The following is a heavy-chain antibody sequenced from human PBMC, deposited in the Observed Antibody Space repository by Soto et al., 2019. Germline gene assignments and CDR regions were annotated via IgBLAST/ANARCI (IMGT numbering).Heavy chain of an antibody. CDR2: ISYDGSNK. Sequence: GGSLRLSCAASGFTFSSYAMHWVRQAPGKGLEWVAVISYDGSNKYYADSVKGRFTISRDNSKNTLYLQMNSLRAEDTAVYYCARELAVAGSYYYYGMDVWGQGTTVTVSS. V-gene: IGHV3-30-3*01. D-gene: IGHD6-19*01. J-gene: IGHJ6*02. CDR1: GFTFSSYA. CDR3: ARELAVAGSYYYYGMDV.